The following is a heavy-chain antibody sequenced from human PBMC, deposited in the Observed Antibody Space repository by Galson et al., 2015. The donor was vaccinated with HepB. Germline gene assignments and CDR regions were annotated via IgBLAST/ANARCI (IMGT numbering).Heavy chain of an antibody. CDR2: INAGNGNT. CDR1: GYTFTSYG. D-gene: IGHD1-7*01. J-gene: IGHJ6*03. Sequence: SVKVSCKASGYTFTSYGISWVRQAPGQRLEWMGWINAGNGNTKYSQKFQGRVTITRDTSASTAYMELSSLRSEDTAVYYCARGPNWNYVEYYYYYMDVWGKGTTVTVSS. V-gene: IGHV1-3*01. CDR3: ARGPNWNYVEYYYYYMDV.